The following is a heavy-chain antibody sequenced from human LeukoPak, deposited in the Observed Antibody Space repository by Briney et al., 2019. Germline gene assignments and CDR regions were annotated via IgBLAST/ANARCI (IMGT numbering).Heavy chain of an antibody. CDR1: GGSISSSSYY. J-gene: IGHJ4*02. CDR3: ARGLVVGATLDY. CDR2: IYYSGST. V-gene: IGHV4-39*01. Sequence: SETLSLTCTVSGGSISSSSYYWGWIRQPPGKGLEWIGSIYYSGSTYYNPSLKSRVTISVDTSKSQFSLNLSPVTAADTAVYYCARGLVVGATLDYWGQGILVTVSS. D-gene: IGHD1-26*01.